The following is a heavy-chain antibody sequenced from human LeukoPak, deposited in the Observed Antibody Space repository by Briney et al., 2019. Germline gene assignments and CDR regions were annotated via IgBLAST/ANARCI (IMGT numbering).Heavy chain of an antibody. CDR2: ISYDGSNK. Sequence: GGSLRLSCAASGFTFSSYAMHWVRQAPGKGLEWVAVISYDGSNKYYGDSVKGRFTISRDNSKNTLYLQMNSLRAEDTAVYYCARGGRVVTRYYFDYWGQGTLVTVSS. V-gene: IGHV3-30-3*01. CDR3: ARGGRVVTRYYFDY. CDR1: GFTFSSYA. D-gene: IGHD4-23*01. J-gene: IGHJ4*02.